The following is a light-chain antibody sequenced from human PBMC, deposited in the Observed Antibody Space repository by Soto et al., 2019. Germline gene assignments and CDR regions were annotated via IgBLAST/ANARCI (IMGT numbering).Light chain of an antibody. CDR1: QNVANY. CDR2: STS. J-gene: IGKJ1*01. V-gene: IGKV3-20*01. CDR3: QQYGNSPWT. Sequence: GVSQSPSTLSLSPGERATLSCRASQNVANYLDWYQQKPGQAPRLLIYSTSSRATGIPDRFSGSGSGTDFTLTISRLEPEDFAVYYCQQYGNSPWTFAQGTKVAIK.